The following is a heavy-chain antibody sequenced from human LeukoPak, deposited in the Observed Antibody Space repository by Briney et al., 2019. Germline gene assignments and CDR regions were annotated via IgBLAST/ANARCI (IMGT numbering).Heavy chain of an antibody. Sequence: ASVKVSCKASGYTFTSYDIHWVRQAPGQGLEWMGIVHSSTGSTSFTQKFQGRVTMTSDTSTRTVYMELSSLRSEDTAVYYCAREWGLRLAVNPKGMDVWGQGTTVIVSS. CDR3: AREWGLRLAVNPKGMDV. CDR2: VHSSTGST. J-gene: IGHJ6*02. D-gene: IGHD6-19*01. CDR1: GYTFTSYD. V-gene: IGHV1-46*01.